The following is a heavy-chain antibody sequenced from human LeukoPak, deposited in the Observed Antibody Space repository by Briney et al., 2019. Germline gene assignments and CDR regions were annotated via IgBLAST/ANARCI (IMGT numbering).Heavy chain of an antibody. D-gene: IGHD3-9*01. Sequence: GGSLRLSCAASGLTLSSYGMNWVRQAPGKGLEWVSYISDSSSTIYYADSVKGRLTISRDNAKNSLYLQMNSLRAEDTAVYDCARWGATGYGDYWGQGTLVTVSS. J-gene: IGHJ4*02. V-gene: IGHV3-48*03. CDR2: ISDSSSTI. CDR1: GLTLSSYG. CDR3: ARWGATGYGDY.